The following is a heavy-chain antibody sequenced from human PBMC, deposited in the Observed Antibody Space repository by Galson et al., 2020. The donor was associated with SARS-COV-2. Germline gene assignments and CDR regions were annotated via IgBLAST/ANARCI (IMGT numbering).Heavy chain of an antibody. CDR3: ARSCGGDCYGWFVVCAPTYYGMDV. D-gene: IGHD2-21*02. CDR1: GFTFSRFV. CDR2: ISGSAGDT. J-gene: IGHJ6*02. V-gene: IGHV3-23*01. Sequence: TGGSLRLSCAASGFTFSRFVMSWVRQAPGKGLEWVSGISGSAGDTYYADSVKGRFTISRDISKNTLYLQMNSLRAEDTAVYYCARSCGGDCYGWFVVCAPTYYGMDVWGQGTTVTVSS.